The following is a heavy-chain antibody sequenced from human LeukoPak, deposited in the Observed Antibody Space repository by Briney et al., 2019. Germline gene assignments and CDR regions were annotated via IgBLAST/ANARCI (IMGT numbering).Heavy chain of an antibody. Sequence: GGSLRLSCAASGFTFSSYAMNWVRQAPGKGLEWVSSITSSGRYMYYADSVRGRFTISRDNAKNSLYLQMNSLRDEDTAVYYCARETPEYDWGQGTLVTVSS. CDR2: ITSSGRYM. CDR1: GFTFSSYA. V-gene: IGHV3-21*01. D-gene: IGHD1-14*01. J-gene: IGHJ4*02. CDR3: ARETPEYD.